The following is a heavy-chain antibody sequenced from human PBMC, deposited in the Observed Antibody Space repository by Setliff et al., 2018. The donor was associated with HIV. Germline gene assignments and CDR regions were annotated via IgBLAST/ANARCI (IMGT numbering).Heavy chain of an antibody. Sequence: SETLSLTCSVSGSSISSNSYWWAWIRQPPGKGLEYIGTIYHRGGTFNNPSLKSRVVMSVDTSKNKLSLKLTSVTAADTATYYCARDTGVNVAPDGRGYHTFDFWGRGTMVTVSS. V-gene: IGHV4-38-2*02. CDR3: ARDTGVNVAPDGRGYHTFDF. CDR1: GSSISSNSY. D-gene: IGHD2-8*02. CDR2: IYHRGGT. J-gene: IGHJ3*01.